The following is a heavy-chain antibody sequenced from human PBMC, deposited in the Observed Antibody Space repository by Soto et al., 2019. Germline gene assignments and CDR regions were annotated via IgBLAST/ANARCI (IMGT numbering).Heavy chain of an antibody. CDR2: IIPILGIA. CDR1: GGTFSSYT. Sequence: QVQLVQSGAEVKKPGSSVKVSCKASGGTFSSYTISWVRQAPGQGLEWMGRIIPILGIANYAQKFQGRVTXTXXKSTSTAYMELSSLRSEDTAVYYCAELGTVTTVDYWGQGTLVTVSS. V-gene: IGHV1-69*02. CDR3: AELGTVTTVDY. J-gene: IGHJ4*02. D-gene: IGHD4-17*01.